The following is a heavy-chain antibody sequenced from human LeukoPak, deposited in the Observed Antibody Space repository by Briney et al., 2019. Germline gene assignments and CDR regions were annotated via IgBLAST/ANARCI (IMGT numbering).Heavy chain of an antibody. CDR3: ARALRWLQVFDY. V-gene: IGHV3-21*01. Sequence: GGSLRVDCAAGGCIFGRYSMNRVRPPPEKGLEGVSSISRSSSYIYYAVSVKGRFTISRDNAKNSLYLQMNSLRAEDTAVYYCARALRWLQVFDYWGQGTLVTVSS. J-gene: IGHJ4*02. CDR2: ISRSSSYI. CDR1: GCIFGRYS. D-gene: IGHD5-24*01.